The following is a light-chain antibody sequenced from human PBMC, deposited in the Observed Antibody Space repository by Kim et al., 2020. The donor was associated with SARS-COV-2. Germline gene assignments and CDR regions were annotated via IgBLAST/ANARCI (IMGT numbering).Light chain of an antibody. CDR1: QSVSSSY. J-gene: IGKJ2*02. V-gene: IGKV3-20*01. Sequence: EIVLTQSPGTLSLSPGERATLSCRASQSVSSSYLAWYQQKPGQAPRLLIYGASSRATGIPDRFSGSGSGTDFTLTISRLEPEDFAVYYCQQYGSSRTRGCTFGQGTKLEI. CDR3: QQYGSSRTRGCT. CDR2: GAS.